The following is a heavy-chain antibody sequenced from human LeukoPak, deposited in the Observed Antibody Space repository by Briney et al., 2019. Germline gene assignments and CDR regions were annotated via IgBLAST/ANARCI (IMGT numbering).Heavy chain of an antibody. V-gene: IGHV1-69*04. CDR2: IIPILGIA. D-gene: IGHD3-10*01. J-gene: IGHJ6*02. CDR1: GGTFSSYA. Sequence: EASVKVSCKASGGTFSSYAISWVRQAPGQGLEWMGRIIPILGIANYAQKFQGRVTITADKSTSTAYMELSSLRSEDTAVYYCAGHYSYGSGSYRYYYYHGMDVWGQGTTVNVSS. CDR3: AGHYSYGSGSYRYYYYHGMDV.